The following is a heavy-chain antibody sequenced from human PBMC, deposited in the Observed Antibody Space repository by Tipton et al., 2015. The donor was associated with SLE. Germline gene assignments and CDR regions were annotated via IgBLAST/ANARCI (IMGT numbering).Heavy chain of an antibody. Sequence: TLSLTCIVSGDSISSSSYYWGWIRQPPGKGLEWVGTVYYTGNTFYNPSLKSRVTISVDTSKNQFSLKLRSVSAADTAVYYCARDLYGGATSLHYWGQGTLVTVSS. V-gene: IGHV4-39*07. CDR3: ARDLYGGATSLHY. CDR2: VYYTGNT. J-gene: IGHJ4*02. D-gene: IGHD1-26*01. CDR1: GDSISSSSYY.